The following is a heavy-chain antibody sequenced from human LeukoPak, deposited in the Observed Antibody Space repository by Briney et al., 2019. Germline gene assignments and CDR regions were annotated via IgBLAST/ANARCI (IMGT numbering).Heavy chain of an antibody. Sequence: GGSLRLSCAASGFTVSSNYMSWVRQAPGKGLEWVSVIYSGGSTYYADSVKGRFTISRDNSKNTLYLQMNSLRAEDTAVYYCAGDSQVVPAASGRPHYYYYGMDVWGQGTTVTVSS. CDR3: AGDSQVVPAASGRPHYYYYGMDV. V-gene: IGHV3-53*01. J-gene: IGHJ6*02. CDR2: IYSGGST. CDR1: GFTVSSNY. D-gene: IGHD2-2*01.